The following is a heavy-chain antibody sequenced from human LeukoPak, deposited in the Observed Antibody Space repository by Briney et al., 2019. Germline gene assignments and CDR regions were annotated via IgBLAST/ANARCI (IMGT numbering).Heavy chain of an antibody. V-gene: IGHV4-34*01. CDR1: GGSFSGYY. CDR2: INHSGST. Sequence: SETLSLTCAVYGGSFSGYYWSWIRQPPGKGLEWLGEINHSGSTNYNPSLKSRVTISVDTSKSQFSLRLSSVTAADTAVYYCARGEAPYSSGWYYFDYWGHGTLVTVSS. D-gene: IGHD6-19*01. CDR3: ARGEAPYSSGWYYFDY. J-gene: IGHJ4*01.